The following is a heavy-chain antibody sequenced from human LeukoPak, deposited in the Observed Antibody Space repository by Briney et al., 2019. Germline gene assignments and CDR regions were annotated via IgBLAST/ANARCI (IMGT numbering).Heavy chain of an antibody. J-gene: IGHJ4*02. CDR1: GYTFTSHD. V-gene: IGHV1-18*01. D-gene: IGHD5-24*01. Sequence: GASVKASCKASGYTFTSHDISWVRQAPGQGLEWMGWLSPHNGNTKYAKKFQGRVTMTTDTSTNAAYMELRSLGSDDTAVYYCTREPPMAVAHFASWGQGCLATVSS. CDR2: LSPHNGNT. CDR3: TREPPMAVAHFAS.